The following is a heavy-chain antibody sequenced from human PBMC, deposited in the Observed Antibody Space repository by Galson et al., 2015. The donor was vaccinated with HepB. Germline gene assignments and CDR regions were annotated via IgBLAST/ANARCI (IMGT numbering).Heavy chain of an antibody. J-gene: IGHJ5*01. Sequence: ETLSLTCVVSGGSISSSSWWSWVRQPPGKGLEWIGEIYHSGITNYNPSLKSRITILADKSKNQLSLKMNSVTAADTAVYYCARDVYNRTSGWFDSWGQGTLVTVNS. CDR1: GGSISSSSW. V-gene: IGHV4-4*02. CDR2: IYHSGIT. D-gene: IGHD1-14*01. CDR3: ARDVYNRTSGWFDS.